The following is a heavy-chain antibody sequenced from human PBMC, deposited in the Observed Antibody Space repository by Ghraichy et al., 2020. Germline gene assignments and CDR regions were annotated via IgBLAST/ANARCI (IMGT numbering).Heavy chain of an antibody. CDR3: ARVPGTTVDY. D-gene: IGHD1-7*01. Sequence: ESLNISCSVSGGSIGSSNFYWGWIRQPPGKGLEWIGHIYYSGSTYYNPSLKSRVTISADTSKNQFSLKLRSVTAADTAFYYCARVPGTTVDYWGQGMLVTVSS. CDR2: IYYSGST. J-gene: IGHJ4*02. CDR1: GGSIGSSNFY. V-gene: IGHV4-39*07.